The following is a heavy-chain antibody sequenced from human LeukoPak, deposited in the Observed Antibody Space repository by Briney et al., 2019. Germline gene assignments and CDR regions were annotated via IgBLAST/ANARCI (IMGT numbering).Heavy chain of an antibody. CDR3: TTDRLGYYDSSGYNFDY. D-gene: IGHD3-22*01. CDR1: GFTFSNAW. J-gene: IGHJ4*02. CDR2: IKSKTDGGTT. V-gene: IGHV3-15*01. Sequence: PGGSLRLSCAASGFTFSNAWMSWVRQAPGKGLEWVGRIKSKTDGGTTDYAAPVKGRFTISRDDSENTLYLQMNSLKTEDTAVYYCTTDRLGYYDSSGYNFDYWGQGTLVTVSS.